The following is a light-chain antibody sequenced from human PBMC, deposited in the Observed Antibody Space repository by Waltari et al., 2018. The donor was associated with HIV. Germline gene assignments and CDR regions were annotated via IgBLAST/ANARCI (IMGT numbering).Light chain of an antibody. CDR3: CSYAGTYTYVL. J-gene: IGLJ3*02. V-gene: IGLV2-11*01. CDR1: NCDAGGHDT. Sequence: QPPVSQPRSVSGSPGQPVTIPCTGTNCDAGGHDTVSCYLPHLGNVPKLIIYEVIKRPSGCPNRFSGSKSGNTASLTISGLQTEDEADYFCCSYAGTYTYVLFGGGTKLTVL. CDR2: EVI.